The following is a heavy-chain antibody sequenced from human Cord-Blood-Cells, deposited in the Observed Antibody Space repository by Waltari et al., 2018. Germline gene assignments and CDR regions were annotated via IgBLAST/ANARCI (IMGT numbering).Heavy chain of an antibody. D-gene: IGHD7-27*01. CDR3: AAGLSGDGMDV. J-gene: IGHJ6*02. CDR1: GFTFSSYS. CDR2: ISSSSSYI. V-gene: IGHV3-21*01. Sequence: EVQLVESGGGLVKPGGSLRLSCAASGFTFSSYSMNWVRQAPGKGLEGVSSISSSSSYIYYADSVKGRFTISRDNAKNSLYLQMNSLRAEDTTVYYCAAGLSGDGMDVWGQGTTVTVSS.